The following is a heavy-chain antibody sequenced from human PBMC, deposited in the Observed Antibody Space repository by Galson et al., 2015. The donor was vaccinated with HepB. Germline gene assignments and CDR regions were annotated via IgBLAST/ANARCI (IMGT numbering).Heavy chain of an antibody. CDR1: GYTLTELS. CDR2: FDPEDGET. CDR3: ATEGRYYDSSGYHAFDI. J-gene: IGHJ3*02. V-gene: IGHV1-24*01. Sequence: SVKVSCKVSGYTLTELSMHWVRQAPGKGLEWMGGFDPEDGETIYAQKFQGRVTMTEDTSTDTAYMELSSLRSEDTAVYYCATEGRYYDSSGYHAFDIWGQGTMVTVSS. D-gene: IGHD3-22*01.